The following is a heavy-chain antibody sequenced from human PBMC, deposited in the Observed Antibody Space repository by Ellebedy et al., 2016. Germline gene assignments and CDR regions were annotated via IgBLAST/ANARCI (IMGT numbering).Heavy chain of an antibody. J-gene: IGHJ6*03. V-gene: IGHV1-8*01. CDR1: GYTFTSYD. Sequence: ASVKVSXXASGYTFTSYDINWVRQATGQGLEWMGWMNPNSGNTGYAQKFQGRVTMTRNTSISTAYMELSSLRSEDTAVYYCAIILTGYPSKSWYYYYMDVWGKGTTVTVSS. CDR3: AIILTGYPSKSWYYYYMDV. CDR2: MNPNSGNT. D-gene: IGHD3-9*01.